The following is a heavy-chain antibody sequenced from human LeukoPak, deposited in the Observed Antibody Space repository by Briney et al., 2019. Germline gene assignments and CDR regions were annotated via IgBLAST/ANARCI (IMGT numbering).Heavy chain of an antibody. Sequence: GASVTVSCKASGYTFTSYGISWVRQAPGQGLEWMGWISAYNGNTNYAQKLQGRVTMTTDTSTSTAYMELSRLRSDDTAVYYCARGISSGYYLYYFDYWGQGTLVTVSS. CDR1: GYTFTSYG. CDR3: ARGISSGYYLYYFDY. D-gene: IGHD3-22*01. CDR2: ISAYNGNT. J-gene: IGHJ4*02. V-gene: IGHV1-18*01.